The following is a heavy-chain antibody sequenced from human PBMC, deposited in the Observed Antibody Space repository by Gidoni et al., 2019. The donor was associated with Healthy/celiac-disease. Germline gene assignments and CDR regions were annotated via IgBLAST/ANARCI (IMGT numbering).Heavy chain of an antibody. CDR2: INPSGGST. Sequence: QVQLVQSGAEVKKPGASVTVSCKASGYTFTSYYMHWVRQAPGQGLEWMGIINPSGGSTSYAQKFQGRVTMTRDTSTSTVYMELSSLRSEDTAVYYCARAGVVVTSYDYWGQGTLVTVSS. CDR3: ARAGVVVTSYDY. V-gene: IGHV1-46*01. CDR1: GYTFTSYY. J-gene: IGHJ4*02. D-gene: IGHD2-21*02.